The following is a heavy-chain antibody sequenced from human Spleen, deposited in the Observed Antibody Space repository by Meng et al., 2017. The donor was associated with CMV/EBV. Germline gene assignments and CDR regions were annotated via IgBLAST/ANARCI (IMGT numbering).Heavy chain of an antibody. Sequence: GGSLRLSCAASGFTFSDYYMSWIRQAPGKGLEWVSYISSSGSTIYYADSVKGRFTISRDNAKNSLYLQMNSLRAEDTSVYYCARTTRDVAVAGTSYYYGMDVWGQGTTVTVSS. CDR2: ISSSGSTI. CDR3: ARTTRDVAVAGTSYYYGMDV. D-gene: IGHD6-19*01. J-gene: IGHJ6*02. CDR1: GFTFSDYY. V-gene: IGHV3-11*04.